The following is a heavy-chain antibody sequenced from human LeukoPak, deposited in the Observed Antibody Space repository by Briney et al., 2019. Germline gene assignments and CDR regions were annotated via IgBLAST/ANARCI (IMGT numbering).Heavy chain of an antibody. V-gene: IGHV4-4*07. J-gene: IGHJ4*02. CDR1: GGSISSYY. D-gene: IGHD3-10*01. CDR2: IYTSGST. Sequence: PSETLSLTCTVSGGSISSYYWSWIRQPAGKGLEWIGRIYTSGSTNYNPSLKSRVTMSVDTSKSQISLKLTSVTAADTAVYYCARGGVAAKYYFDFWGQGTLVTVSS. CDR3: ARGGVAAKYYFDF.